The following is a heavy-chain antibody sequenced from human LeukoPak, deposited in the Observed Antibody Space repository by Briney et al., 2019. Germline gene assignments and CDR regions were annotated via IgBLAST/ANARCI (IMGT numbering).Heavy chain of an antibody. CDR3: ARDYVRIVGASPRIDY. Sequence: ASVKVSCKASGYTFTSYAMNWVRQAPGQGLEWMGWINTNTGNPTYAQGFTGRFVFSLDTSVGTAYLQISSLKAEDTAVYYCARDYVRIVGASPRIDYWGQGTLVTVSS. CDR1: GYTFTSYA. CDR2: INTNTGNP. D-gene: IGHD1-26*01. V-gene: IGHV7-4-1*02. J-gene: IGHJ4*02.